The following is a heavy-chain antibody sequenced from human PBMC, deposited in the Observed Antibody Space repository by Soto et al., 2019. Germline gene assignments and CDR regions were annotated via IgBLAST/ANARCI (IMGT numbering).Heavy chain of an antibody. D-gene: IGHD5-12*01. CDR1: GYSFSGYG. J-gene: IGHJ6*02. CDR2: INVAKGKT. Sequence: RASVKVSCKASGYSFSGYGVHWVRRAPRQRFEWMGWINVAKGKTKYSQKFQGRVTVTRDTSASTVYMDLSGLRSEDTAVYYCTRDRAREGYFGMDVWGQGTTVTVSS. V-gene: IGHV1-3*01. CDR3: TRDRAREGYFGMDV.